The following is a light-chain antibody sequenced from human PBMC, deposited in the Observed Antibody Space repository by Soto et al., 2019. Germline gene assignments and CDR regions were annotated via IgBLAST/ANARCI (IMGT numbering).Light chain of an antibody. CDR1: QAITTY. J-gene: IGKJ5*01. Sequence: IQMTQSPSSLSASVGDRVTFTCRSSQAITTYLNWYHHRPGTAPKLLIYAASILQNGVPSRFSGSGSGTDFTLTISRLHPEDFGTYYCKQSYSTLPSTFGPGTRL. V-gene: IGKV1-39*01. CDR2: AAS. CDR3: KQSYSTLPST.